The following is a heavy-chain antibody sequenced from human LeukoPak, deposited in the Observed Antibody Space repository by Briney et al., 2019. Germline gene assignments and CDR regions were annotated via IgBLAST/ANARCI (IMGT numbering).Heavy chain of an antibody. CDR2: INHSGST. Sequence: TPSETLSLTCAVYGGSFSGYYWSWIRQPPGKGLEWIGEINHSGSTNYNPSLKSRVTISVDTSKNQFSLKLSSVTAADTAVYYCARRAARDFDYWGQGTLVTVSS. J-gene: IGHJ4*02. CDR3: ARRAARDFDY. CDR1: GGSFSGYY. V-gene: IGHV4-34*01. D-gene: IGHD6-6*01.